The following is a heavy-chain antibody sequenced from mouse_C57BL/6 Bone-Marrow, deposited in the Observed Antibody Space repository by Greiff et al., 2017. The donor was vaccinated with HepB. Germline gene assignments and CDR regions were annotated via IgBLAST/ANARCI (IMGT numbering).Heavy chain of an antibody. J-gene: IGHJ2*01. D-gene: IGHD1-1*01. CDR2: IDPANGNT. CDR3: ARWGGVLLYGSSGAYFDY. Sequence: SVAELVRPGASVKLSCTASGFNIKNTYMHWVKQRPEQGLEWIGRIDPANGNTKYAPKFQGKATITADTSSNTAYLQLSSLTSEDTAIYYCARWGGVLLYGSSGAYFDYWGQGTTLTVSS. V-gene: IGHV14-3*01. CDR1: GFNIKNTY.